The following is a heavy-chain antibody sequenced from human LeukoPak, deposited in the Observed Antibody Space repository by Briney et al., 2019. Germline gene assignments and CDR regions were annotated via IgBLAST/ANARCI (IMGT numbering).Heavy chain of an antibody. Sequence: ASVKVSRKASGYTFTSYYMHWVRQAPGQGLEWMGIINPSGGSTSYAQKFQGRVTMTRDTSTSTVYMELSSLRSEDTAVYYCAIGSHCSGGSCPLDYWGQGTLVTVSS. CDR1: GYTFTSYY. V-gene: IGHV1-46*01. J-gene: IGHJ4*02. CDR2: INPSGGST. D-gene: IGHD2-15*01. CDR3: AIGSHCSGGSCPLDY.